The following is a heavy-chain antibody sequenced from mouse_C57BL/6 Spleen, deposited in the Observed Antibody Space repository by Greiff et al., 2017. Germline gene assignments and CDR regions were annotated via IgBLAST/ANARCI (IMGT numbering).Heavy chain of an antibody. Sequence: EVKLVESGGGLVKPGGSLKLSCAASGFPFSDYGMPWFRPAPERGLEWVAYISSGSSTIYYADTVKGRFTISRDNAKNTLFLQMTSLRSEDTAMYYCARPGYAMDYWGQGTSVTVSS. V-gene: IGHV5-17*01. CDR1: GFPFSDYG. J-gene: IGHJ4*01. CDR3: ARPGYAMDY. CDR2: ISSGSSTI.